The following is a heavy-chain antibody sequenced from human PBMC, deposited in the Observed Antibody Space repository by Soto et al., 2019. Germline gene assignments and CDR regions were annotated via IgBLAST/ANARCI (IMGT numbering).Heavy chain of an antibody. CDR2: ISGYNGNT. CDR1: GYTFTSNG. CDR3: ARGSYTYGPGPRAGMDV. J-gene: IGHJ6*02. D-gene: IGHD5-18*01. Sequence: ASVKVSCKASGYTFTSNGFSWVRQTPGQGLEWMGWISGYNGNTKYAQKFQGRVTMTTDRSTSTAYMELRNLRSDDTAVYYCARGSYTYGPGPRAGMDVRGQRTTVTVSS. V-gene: IGHV1-18*04.